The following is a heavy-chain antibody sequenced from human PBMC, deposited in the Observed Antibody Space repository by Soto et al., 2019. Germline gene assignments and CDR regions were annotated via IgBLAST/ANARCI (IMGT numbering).Heavy chain of an antibody. V-gene: IGHV3-74*01. D-gene: IGHD3-16*02. CDR1: GFTFSNYW. CDR3: GRWGSNRPIDY. J-gene: IGHJ4*02. Sequence: PGGSLRLSCAASGFTFSNYWMHWVRQTPEKGLVWVSRINTDGTSTAYADSVKGRFTISRDNAKNTLHLQMNSLSAEDTAVYYCGRWGSNRPIDYWGQGTPLTVSS. CDR2: INTDGTST.